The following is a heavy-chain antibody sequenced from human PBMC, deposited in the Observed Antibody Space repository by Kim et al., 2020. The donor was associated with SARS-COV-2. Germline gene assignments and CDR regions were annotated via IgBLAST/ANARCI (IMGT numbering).Heavy chain of an antibody. V-gene: IGHV1-69*13. Sequence: SVKVSCKASGGTFSSYAISWVRQAPGQGLEWMGGIIPIFGTANYAQKFQGRVTITADESTSTAYMELSSLRSEDTAVYYCASGCSSTSCHPYNWFDPWGQGTLVTVSS. CDR2: IIPIFGTA. J-gene: IGHJ5*02. CDR1: GGTFSSYA. CDR3: ASGCSSTSCHPYNWFDP. D-gene: IGHD2-2*01.